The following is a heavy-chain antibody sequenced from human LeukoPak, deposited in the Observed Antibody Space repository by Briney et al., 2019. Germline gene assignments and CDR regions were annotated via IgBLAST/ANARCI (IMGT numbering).Heavy chain of an antibody. CDR2: FSSRRCYI. D-gene: IGHD3-10*01. J-gene: IGHJ3*02. CDR1: GLTFSSYS. CDR3: ARVKRSGSYRGGDAFDI. Sequence: GGSLSLSCAASGLTFSSYSMNWVRHAPGKGLEGVSSFSSRRCYIYYADSVKGRFTISRDNAKNSLYLQMNSLRAEDTAVYYCARVKRSGSYRGGDAFDIWGQGTMVTVSS. V-gene: IGHV3-21*01.